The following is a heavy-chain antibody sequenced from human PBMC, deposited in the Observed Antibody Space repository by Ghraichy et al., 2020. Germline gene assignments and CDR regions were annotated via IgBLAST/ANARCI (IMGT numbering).Heavy chain of an antibody. D-gene: IGHD3-3*01. J-gene: IGHJ2*01. CDR1: GFTFSSYW. CDR3: AGHYDFWSGYSTPSYWYFEL. V-gene: IGHV3-74*01. Sequence: GESLNISCAASGFTFSSYWMHWVRQAPGKGLVWVSRINSDGSSTSYADSVKGRFTISRDNAKNTLYLQMNSLRAEDTAVYYCAGHYDFWSGYSTPSYWYFELWGRGTLVTVSS. CDR2: INSDGSST.